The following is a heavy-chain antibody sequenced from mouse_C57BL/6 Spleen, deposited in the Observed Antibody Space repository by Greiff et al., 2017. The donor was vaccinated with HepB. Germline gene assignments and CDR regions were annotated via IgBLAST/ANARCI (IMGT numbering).Heavy chain of an antibody. CDR1: GFTFSDYG. CDR2: ISNLAYSI. CDR3: ARRYGSSFEGAMDY. D-gene: IGHD1-1*01. V-gene: IGHV5-15*01. Sequence: EVQLVESGGGLVQPGGSLKLSCAASGFTFSDYGMAWVRQAPRKGPEWVAFISNLAYSIYYADTVTGRFTISRENAKNTLYLEMSSLRSEDTAMYYCARRYGSSFEGAMDYWGQGTSVTVSS. J-gene: IGHJ4*01.